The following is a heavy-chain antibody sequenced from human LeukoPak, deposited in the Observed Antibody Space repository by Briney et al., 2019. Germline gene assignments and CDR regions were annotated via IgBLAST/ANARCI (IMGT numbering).Heavy chain of an antibody. D-gene: IGHD1-26*01. CDR2: IVVGSGNT. V-gene: IGHV1-58*01. J-gene: IGHJ4*02. CDR1: GFTFTSSA. CDR3: ARVAMDSGSYSPAGISAAFDY. Sequence: SVKVSCKASGFTFTSSAVQWVRQARGQRLEWIGWIVVGSGNTNYAQKFQERVTITRDMSTSTVYMELSSLRSEDTAVYYCARVAMDSGSYSPAGISAAFDYWAREPWSPSPQ.